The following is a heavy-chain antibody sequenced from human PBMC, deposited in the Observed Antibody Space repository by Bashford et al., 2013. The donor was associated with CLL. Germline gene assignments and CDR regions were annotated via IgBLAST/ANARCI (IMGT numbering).Heavy chain of an antibody. Sequence: SETLSLTCTVSGGSLSGYYWSWIRQSPGKGLEWIGYISYSGSTNYNRSLQSRAIILIDTSKKQFSLKVSSVTATDTAVYYCASDRNGMDVWGQGTTVTVSS. J-gene: IGHJ6*02. CDR3: ASDRNGMDV. CDR2: ISYSGST. CDR1: GGSLSGYY. V-gene: IGHV4-59*01.